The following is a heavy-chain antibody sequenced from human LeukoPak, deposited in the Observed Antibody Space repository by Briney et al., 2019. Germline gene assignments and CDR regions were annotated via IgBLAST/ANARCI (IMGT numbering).Heavy chain of an antibody. D-gene: IGHD1-7*01. J-gene: IGHJ4*02. CDR3: ARGHWYNWNYFLDY. CDR2: INHSGST. Sequence: SETLSLTCAVYGGSFSGYYWSWIRQPPGKGLEWIGEINHSGSTNYNPSLKSRVTISVDTSKDQFSLKLSSVTAADTAVYYCARGHWYNWNYFLDYWGQGTLVTVSS. CDR1: GGSFSGYY. V-gene: IGHV4-34*01.